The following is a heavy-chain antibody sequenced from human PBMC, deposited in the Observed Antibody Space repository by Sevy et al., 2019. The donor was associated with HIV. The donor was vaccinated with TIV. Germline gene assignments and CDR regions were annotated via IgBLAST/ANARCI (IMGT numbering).Heavy chain of an antibody. CDR1: GYTFTSYG. CDR2: ISAYNGNT. D-gene: IGHD3-10*01. Sequence: ASVKVSCKASGYTFTSYGISWVRQAPGQGLEWMGWISAYNGNTNYAQKLQGRVTMTTDTSTSTADMELRSLRSDDTGVYDCARTPHPLGRWFGFNIVDAFDIWGQGTMVTVSS. V-gene: IGHV1-18*04. J-gene: IGHJ3*02. CDR3: ARTPHPLGRWFGFNIVDAFDI.